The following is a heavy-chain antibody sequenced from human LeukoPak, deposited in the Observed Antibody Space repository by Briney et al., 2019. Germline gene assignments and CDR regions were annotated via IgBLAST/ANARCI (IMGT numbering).Heavy chain of an antibody. D-gene: IGHD2-15*01. CDR1: GGSISSYY. CDR2: IYTSGST. V-gene: IGHV4-4*07. CDR3: ARDRLGYCSGGSCYLGYYFDY. J-gene: IGHJ4*02. Sequence: SETLSLTCTDSGGSISSYYWSWIRQPAGKGLEWIGRIYTSGSTNYIPSLKSRVTMSVDTSKNQFSLKLSSVTAADTAVYYCARDRLGYCSGGSCYLGYYFDYWGQGTLVTVSS.